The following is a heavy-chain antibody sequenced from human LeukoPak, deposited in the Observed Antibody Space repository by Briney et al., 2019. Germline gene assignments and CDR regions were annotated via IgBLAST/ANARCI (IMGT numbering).Heavy chain of an antibody. CDR2: IWYNGSDK. J-gene: IGHJ4*02. Sequence: GGSLRLSCAASGLTFSSYGMHWVRQAPGKGLEGVAVIWYNGSDKYYADSVKGRFTNSRDNSKNTLYLQMNSLRAEDTAVYYCARDDTGEGYSYGYGGFDYWGQGTLVTVSS. V-gene: IGHV3-33*01. CDR1: GLTFSSYG. CDR3: ARDDTGEGYSYGYGGFDY. D-gene: IGHD5-18*01.